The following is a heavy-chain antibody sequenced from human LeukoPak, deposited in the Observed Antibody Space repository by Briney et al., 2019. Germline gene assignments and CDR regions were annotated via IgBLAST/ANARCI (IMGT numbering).Heavy chain of an antibody. Sequence: SETLSLTCTVSGGSISSYYWSWIRQPPGKGLEWIGEINHSGSTNYNPSLKSRVTISVDTSKNQFSLKLSSVTAADTAVYYCARGPGYYDSSGYCLGLFDYWGQGTLVTVSS. CDR2: INHSGST. V-gene: IGHV4-34*01. CDR3: ARGPGYYDSSGYCLGLFDY. CDR1: GGSISSYY. J-gene: IGHJ4*02. D-gene: IGHD3-22*01.